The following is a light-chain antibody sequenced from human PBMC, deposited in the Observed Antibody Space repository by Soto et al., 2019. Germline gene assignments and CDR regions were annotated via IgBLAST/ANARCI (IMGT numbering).Light chain of an antibody. V-gene: IGKV1-12*02. Sequence: DIQMTQSPSSVSACVGDSVTITCRASQGLSSYLAWYQQKPGKAPKLLIYAASNLQSGVPSRFSGSGSGTDFTLTISSLQPEDFATYFCLSGHSRPFGGGTKVDIK. CDR3: LSGHSRP. J-gene: IGKJ4*01. CDR1: QGLSSY. CDR2: AAS.